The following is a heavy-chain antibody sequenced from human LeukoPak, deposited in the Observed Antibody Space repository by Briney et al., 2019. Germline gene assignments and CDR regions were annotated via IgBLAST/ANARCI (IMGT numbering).Heavy chain of an antibody. J-gene: IGHJ4*02. CDR1: GFTFSSYA. CDR2: ISGSGGST. V-gene: IGHV3-23*01. CDR3: AKTPLYRDYTNY. D-gene: IGHD4-17*01. Sequence: PGGSLRLSCAASGFTFSSYAMSWVRQAPGKGLEWVSAISGSGGSTYYVDSVKGRFTISRDHSKNTLYLQMNSLRAEDTAVYYCAKTPLYRDYTNYWGQGTLVTVSS.